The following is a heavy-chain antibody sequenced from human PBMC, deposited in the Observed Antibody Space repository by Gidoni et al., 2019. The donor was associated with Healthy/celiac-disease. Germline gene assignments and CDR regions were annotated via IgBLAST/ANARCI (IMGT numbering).Heavy chain of an antibody. CDR3: TTNTRVAGTNFDY. CDR1: GFTFCNAW. Sequence: EALLVESGGGLVKPGGSLRLPCAAFGFTFCNAWMSWVRQAPGKGLEWVGRIKSKTDGGTTDYAAPVKGRITISRDDKKNTLYLQMNSLKTEDTAVYYCTTNTRVAGTNFDYWGQGTLVTVSS. J-gene: IGHJ4*02. V-gene: IGHV3-15*01. CDR2: IKSKTDGGTT. D-gene: IGHD6-19*01.